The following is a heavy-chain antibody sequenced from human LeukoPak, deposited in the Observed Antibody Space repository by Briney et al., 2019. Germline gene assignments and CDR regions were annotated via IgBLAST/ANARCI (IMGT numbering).Heavy chain of an antibody. CDR2: IYPGDSDT. CDR1: GYSFSTYW. CDR3: ARLFHYGSGSYPGY. D-gene: IGHD3-10*01. Sequence: GESLKISCKGSGYSFSTYWIAWMRQMPGKGLEWMGIIYPGDSDTRYSPSFQGQVTISADKSISTAYLQWSSLKASDTAMYYCARLFHYGSGSYPGYWGQGTLVAVSS. J-gene: IGHJ4*02. V-gene: IGHV5-51*01.